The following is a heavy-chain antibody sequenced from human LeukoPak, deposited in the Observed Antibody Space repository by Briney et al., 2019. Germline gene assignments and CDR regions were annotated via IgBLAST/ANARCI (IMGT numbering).Heavy chain of an antibody. D-gene: IGHD2-21*01. J-gene: IGHJ4*02. V-gene: IGHV3-23*01. Sequence: GGSLRLSCVASTFSFSRYPMGWVRQAPGKGLEWVSAISGSGGSTYYADSVKGRFTISRDNSKNTLYLQMNSLRAEDTAVYYCAKDFMCGGDCYWDYWGQGTLVTVSS. CDR3: AKDFMCGGDCYWDY. CDR2: ISGSGGST. CDR1: TFSFSRYP.